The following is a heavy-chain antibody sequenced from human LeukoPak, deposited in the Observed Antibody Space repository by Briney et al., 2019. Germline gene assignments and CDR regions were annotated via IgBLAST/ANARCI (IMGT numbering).Heavy chain of an antibody. J-gene: IGHJ4*02. CDR3: ARSPPAAGPSDY. Sequence: GGSLRLSCADSGFSLSRYIMNWVRQAPGKGLDWVSSISASGNYIYYADSVKGRFTISRDNAKNSLYLQLNSLRAEDTAVYYCARSPPAAGPSDYWGQGTLVTVSS. D-gene: IGHD6-13*01. CDR2: ISASGNYI. CDR1: GFSLSRYI. V-gene: IGHV3-21*01.